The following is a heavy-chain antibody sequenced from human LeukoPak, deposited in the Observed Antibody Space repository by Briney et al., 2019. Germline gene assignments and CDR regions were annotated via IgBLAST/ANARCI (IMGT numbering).Heavy chain of an antibody. Sequence: ASVKVSCTSSGYTFTDYYIHWVRQAPGQGLEWMGWTNPNSGGANYVPKFQGRVTMTRDTSISTAYMELSRLTSDDTAVYYCARGSSPWYQFDYWGQGTLVTVSS. V-gene: IGHV1-2*02. CDR3: ARGSSPWYQFDY. CDR1: GYTFTDYY. CDR2: TNPNSGGA. D-gene: IGHD2-2*01. J-gene: IGHJ4*02.